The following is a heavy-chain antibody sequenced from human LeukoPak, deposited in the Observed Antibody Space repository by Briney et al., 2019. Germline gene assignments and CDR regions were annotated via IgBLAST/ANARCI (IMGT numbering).Heavy chain of an antibody. D-gene: IGHD1-7*01. V-gene: IGHV1-2*02. CDR2: INPNSGGT. J-gene: IGHJ5*02. CDR1: GYTFTGYY. Sequence: ASVKVSCKASGYTFTGYYMHWMRQAPGQGLEWMGWINPNSGGTNYAQKFQGRVTMTRDTSISTAYMELSRLRSDDTAVYYCARVEDWNYWFDPWGQGTLVTVSS. CDR3: ARVEDWNYWFDP.